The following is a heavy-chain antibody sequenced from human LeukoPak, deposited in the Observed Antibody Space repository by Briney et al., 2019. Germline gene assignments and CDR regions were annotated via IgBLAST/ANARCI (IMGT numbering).Heavy chain of an antibody. V-gene: IGHV1-69*13. CDR1: GYTFTSYA. CDR2: IIPIFGTA. Sequence: SVKVSCKASGYTFTSYAMHWVRQAPGQRLEWMGGIIPIFGTANYAQKFQGRVTITADESTSTAYMELSSLRSEDTAVYYCARGGLDYYYYMDVWGKGTTVTVSS. CDR3: ARGGLDYYYYMDV. J-gene: IGHJ6*03.